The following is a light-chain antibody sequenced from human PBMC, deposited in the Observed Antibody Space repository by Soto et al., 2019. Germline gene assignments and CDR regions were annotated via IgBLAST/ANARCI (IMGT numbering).Light chain of an antibody. V-gene: IGKV1-13*02. J-gene: IGKJ5*01. CDR1: QDIRGA. CDR2: DVS. CDR3: QQFNSYPVT. Sequence: AIQVTQSPSSLSESVGDRVTITCLASQDIRGALAWYQQKPGKHPKLLIYDVSTLENGVPSRFSGDSSGTPFTLTISGRQPEDFGTYYCQQFNSYPVTFGHGTRLDIK.